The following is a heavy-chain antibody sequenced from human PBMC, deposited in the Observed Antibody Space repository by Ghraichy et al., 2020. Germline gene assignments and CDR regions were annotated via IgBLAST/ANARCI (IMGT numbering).Heavy chain of an antibody. CDR1: GFTFSSYA. Sequence: GGSLRLSCAASGFTFSSYAMSWVRQAPGKGLQWVSAISGSGGSTYYADSVKGRFTISRDNSKNTLYLQMNSLRAEDTAVYYCAKAQGAYYDFWSGYFAVPQKPQPTDAFDIWGQGTMVTVSS. V-gene: IGHV3-23*01. CDR3: AKAQGAYYDFWSGYFAVPQKPQPTDAFDI. D-gene: IGHD3-3*01. CDR2: ISGSGGST. J-gene: IGHJ3*02.